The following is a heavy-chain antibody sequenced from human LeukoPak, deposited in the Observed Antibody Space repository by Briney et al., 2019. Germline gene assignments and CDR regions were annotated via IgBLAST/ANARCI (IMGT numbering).Heavy chain of an antibody. CDR3: ATLPYYGNYRDAFDI. Sequence: GGSLRLSCAASGFTFSDYAMSWVRQAPGKGLEWVSTISGGGVSTYFADCVKGRFSISRDNSKSTLFLQMNSLRAEETAVYYGATLPYYGNYRDAFDIWGQGTMVTVSS. V-gene: IGHV3-23*01. CDR1: GFTFSDYA. CDR2: ISGGGVST. D-gene: IGHD4-11*01. J-gene: IGHJ3*02.